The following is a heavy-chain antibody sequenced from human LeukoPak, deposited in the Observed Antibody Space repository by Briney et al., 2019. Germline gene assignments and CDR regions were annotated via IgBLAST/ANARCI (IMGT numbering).Heavy chain of an antibody. CDR3: ARHSGTYLYFDY. V-gene: IGHV3-53*01. CDR2: IYSGYNT. D-gene: IGHD1-26*01. CDR1: GFTVGSNY. J-gene: IGHJ4*02. Sequence: GGSLRLSCAASGFTVGSNYMSWVRQAPGKGLEWVSVIYSGYNTYYADSVKGRFTISRDSSKNTLYLQMNSLRAEDTAVYYCARHSGTYLYFDYWGQGTLVTVSS.